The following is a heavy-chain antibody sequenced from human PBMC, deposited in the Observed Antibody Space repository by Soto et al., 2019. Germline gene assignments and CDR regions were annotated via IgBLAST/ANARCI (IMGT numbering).Heavy chain of an antibody. V-gene: IGHV3-23*01. Sequence: GGSLRLSCAASGFTFSSYAMSWVRQAPGKGLEWVSAISGSGGSTYYADSVKGRFTISRDNSKNTLYLQMNSLRAEDTAVYYCAKLRGQWPGGNYDAFDIWGQGTMVTVSS. CDR2: ISGSGGST. J-gene: IGHJ3*02. D-gene: IGHD6-19*01. CDR3: AKLRGQWPGGNYDAFDI. CDR1: GFTFSSYA.